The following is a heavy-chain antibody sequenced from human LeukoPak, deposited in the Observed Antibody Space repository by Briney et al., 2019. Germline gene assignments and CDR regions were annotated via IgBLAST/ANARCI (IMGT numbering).Heavy chain of an antibody. D-gene: IGHD3-22*01. J-gene: IGHJ4*02. CDR2: INPNSGGT. CDR3: ARDLQSSSGYYYVVGY. V-gene: IGHV1-2*02. CDR1: GYTFTGYY. Sequence: ASVKVSCKASGYTFTGYYMHWVRQAPGQGLEWMGWINPNSGGTNYAQKFQGRVTMTRVTSISTAYMELSRLRSDDTAVYYCARDLQSSSGYYYVVGYWGQGTLVTVSS.